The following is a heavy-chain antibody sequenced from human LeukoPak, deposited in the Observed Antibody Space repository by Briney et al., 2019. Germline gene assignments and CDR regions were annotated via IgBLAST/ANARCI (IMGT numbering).Heavy chain of an antibody. Sequence: SGGSLRLSCAASGFTFSTYWMSWVRQAPGKGLEWVANIKQDGSEKYYVDSVKGRFTISRDNAKNSLYLQMNSPRAEDTAVYYCARDQWWQLVAVAITSYFDCWGQGTLVTVSS. D-gene: IGHD6-19*01. CDR3: ARDQWWQLVAVAITSYFDC. CDR1: GFTFSTYW. V-gene: IGHV3-7*01. J-gene: IGHJ4*02. CDR2: IKQDGSEK.